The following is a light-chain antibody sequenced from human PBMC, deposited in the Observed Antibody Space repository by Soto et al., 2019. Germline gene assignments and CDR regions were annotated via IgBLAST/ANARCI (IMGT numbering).Light chain of an antibody. CDR3: NSYTSSNTYV. J-gene: IGLJ1*01. CDR1: SSDVGGYNY. CDR2: EVS. V-gene: IGLV2-14*01. Sequence: QSVLTQPASVSGSAGQSITISCTGTSSDVGGYNYVSWYQQNPGKAPKLMIYEVSNRPSGVSNRFSGSKSGNTASLTISGLQAEDEADYYCNSYTSSNTYVFGTGTKVTVL.